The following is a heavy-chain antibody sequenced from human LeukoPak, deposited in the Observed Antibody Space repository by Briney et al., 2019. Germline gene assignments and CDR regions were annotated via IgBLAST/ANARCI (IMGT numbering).Heavy chain of an antibody. J-gene: IGHJ4*02. CDR2: IYSGGST. CDR3: ARGSYSSGWTDFDY. Sequence: GGSLRLSRAASGFTLSSNYMSWVRQAPGKGLEWVSVIYSGGSTYYADSVKGRFTISRDNSKNTLYLQMNSLRAEDTAVYYCARGSYSSGWTDFDYWGQGTLVTVSS. D-gene: IGHD6-19*01. CDR1: GFTLSSNY. V-gene: IGHV3-53*01.